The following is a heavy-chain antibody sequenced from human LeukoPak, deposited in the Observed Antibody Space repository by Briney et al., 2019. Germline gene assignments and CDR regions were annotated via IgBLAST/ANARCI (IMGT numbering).Heavy chain of an antibody. CDR3: ARAWGDTYAEEY. J-gene: IGHJ4*02. CDR1: GFTLSSYS. Sequence: GGSLRLSCAASGFTLSSYSMNWVRQAPRKGLVWVSRFSGDGFTATYAGSVKGRFTISRDNAKNTVYLKMNSLRDEDSAVYYCARAWGDTYAEEYWGQGTVVTVFS. V-gene: IGHV3-74*03. D-gene: IGHD2-8*01. CDR2: FSGDGFTA.